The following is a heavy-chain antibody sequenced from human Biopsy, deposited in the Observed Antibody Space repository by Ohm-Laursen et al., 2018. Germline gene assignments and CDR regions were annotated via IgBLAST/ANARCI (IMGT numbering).Heavy chain of an antibody. J-gene: IGHJ6*02. D-gene: IGHD4-11*01. V-gene: IGHV4-59*02. CDR3: ARDSGILNYGNFKYYHYYGMDV. Sequence: SETLSLTCPVSGDSVTKYYWSWIRQPPGKGLEWIGHIYYSVMTNYNPSLQSRVSISVDTSRNQVSLTLSSVTAADTAVYYCARDSGILNYGNFKYYHYYGMDVWGQGTKVTVS. CDR1: GDSVTKYY. CDR2: IYYSVMT.